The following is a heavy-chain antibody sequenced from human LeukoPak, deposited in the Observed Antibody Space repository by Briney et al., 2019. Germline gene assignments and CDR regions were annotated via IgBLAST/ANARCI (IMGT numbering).Heavy chain of an antibody. Sequence: PGGSLRLSCAASGFTFSNHWMHWVRQAPGKGPVWVSRINSDGNITTYADSVKGRFSISRDNAKNALYLQMNSLRAEDTAMYYCARALSGGSSRHFDYCAPGTLVTVSS. J-gene: IGHJ4*02. V-gene: IGHV3-74*01. CDR3: ARALSGGSSRHFDY. CDR2: INSDGNIT. D-gene: IGHD2-15*01. CDR1: GFTFSNHW.